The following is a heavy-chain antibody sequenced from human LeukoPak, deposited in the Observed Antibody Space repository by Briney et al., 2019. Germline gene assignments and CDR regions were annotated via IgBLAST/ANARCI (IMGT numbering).Heavy chain of an antibody. Sequence: SETLSLTCTVSGGSISSYYWSWIRQPPGKGLEWIGYIYYSWSTNYNPSLKSRVTISVDTSKNQFYLKLSSVTAADTAVYYCARCSGGYDILTGYYPWFDPWGQGTLVTVSS. J-gene: IGHJ5*02. CDR1: GGSISSYY. CDR2: IYYSWST. D-gene: IGHD3-9*01. CDR3: ARCSGGYDILTGYYPWFDP. V-gene: IGHV4-59*01.